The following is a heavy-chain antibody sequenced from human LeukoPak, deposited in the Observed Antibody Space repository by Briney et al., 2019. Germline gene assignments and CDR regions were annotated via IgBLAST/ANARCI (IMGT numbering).Heavy chain of an antibody. CDR3: ARVGAAAGTPPDY. V-gene: IGHV4-34*01. CDR1: GGSFSGYY. D-gene: IGHD6-13*01. J-gene: IGHJ4*02. Sequence: SSETLSLTCAVYGGSFSGYYWSWIRQPPGKGLEWIGEINHSGSTNYNPSLKSRVTISVDTSKNQFSLKLSSVTAADTAVYYCARVGAAAGTPPDYWGQGTLVTVSS. CDR2: INHSGST.